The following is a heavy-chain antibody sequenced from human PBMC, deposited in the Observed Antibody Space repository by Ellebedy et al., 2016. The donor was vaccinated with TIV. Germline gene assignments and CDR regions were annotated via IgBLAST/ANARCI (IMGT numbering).Heavy chain of an antibody. J-gene: IGHJ4*02. V-gene: IGHV1-18*04. CDR2: ISAYNGNT. Sequence: ASVKVSCKASGYTFTGYGISWVRQAPGQGLEWMGWISAYNGNTNYAQKLQGRVTMTTDTSTSTAYMELRSLRSDDTAVYYCARDAREWLSKRGRGPNSWGQGTLVTVSS. CDR3: ARDAREWLSKRGRGPNS. D-gene: IGHD3-3*01. CDR1: GYTFTGYG.